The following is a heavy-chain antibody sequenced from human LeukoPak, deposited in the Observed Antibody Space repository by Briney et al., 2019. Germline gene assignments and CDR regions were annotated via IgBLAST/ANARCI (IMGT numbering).Heavy chain of an antibody. J-gene: IGHJ4*02. V-gene: IGHV1-2*02. CDR2: INPNSGGT. CDR3: ARPNDYGDYGY. D-gene: IGHD4-17*01. CDR1: GYTFSTYD. Sequence: GASVKVSCKASGYTFSTYDINWVRQATGQGLEWMGWINPNSGGTNYAQKFQGRVTMTRDTSISTAYMELSRLRSDDTAVYYCARPNDYGDYGYWGQGTLVTVSS.